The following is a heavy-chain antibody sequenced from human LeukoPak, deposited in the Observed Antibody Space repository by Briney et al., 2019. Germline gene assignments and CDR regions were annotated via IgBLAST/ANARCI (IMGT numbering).Heavy chain of an antibody. CDR3: ARGPKHYYDSSGYYEGSYYFDY. CDR2: INHSGST. V-gene: IGHV4-34*01. J-gene: IGHJ4*02. D-gene: IGHD3-22*01. Sequence: SETLSLTCAVYGGSFSGYYWSWIRQPPGKGLEWIGEINHSGSTNYNPSLKSRVTISVDTSKNRFSLKLSSVTAADTAVYYCARGPKHYYDSSGYYEGSYYFDYWGQGTLATVSS. CDR1: GGSFSGYY.